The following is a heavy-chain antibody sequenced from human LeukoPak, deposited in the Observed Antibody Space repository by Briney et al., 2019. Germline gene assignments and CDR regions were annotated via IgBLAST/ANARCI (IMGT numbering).Heavy chain of an antibody. CDR3: ARVLRPDWYFDL. J-gene: IGHJ2*01. D-gene: IGHD4-17*01. CDR1: GYSISSGYY. V-gene: IGHV4-61*02. CDR2: IYTSGST. Sequence: SETLSLTCAVSGYSISSGYYWGWIRQPAGKGLEWIGRIYTSGSTNYSPSLKSRVTISVDTSKNQFSLKLSSVTAADTAVYYCARVLRPDWYFDLWGRGTLVTVSS.